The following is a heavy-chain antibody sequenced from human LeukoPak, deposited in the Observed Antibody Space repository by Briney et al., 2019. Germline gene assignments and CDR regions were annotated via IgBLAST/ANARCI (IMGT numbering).Heavy chain of an antibody. CDR2: LSPDGTNT. D-gene: IGHD3-9*01. J-gene: IGHJ4*02. CDR1: GFTFSDYW. CDR3: ASVRLGH. V-gene: IGHV3-74*01. Sequence: GGSLRLSCAASGFTFSDYWMYWVRQAPGKGLVWVSRLSPDGTNTNYADSVKGRFTISRDNAKNTVYLQMNSLRAEDTALYYCASVRLGHWGQGTLVTVSS.